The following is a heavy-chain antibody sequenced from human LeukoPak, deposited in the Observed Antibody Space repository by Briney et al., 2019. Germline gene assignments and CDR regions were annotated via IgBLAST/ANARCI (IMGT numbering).Heavy chain of an antibody. CDR3: AKRSSGWYNWFDP. D-gene: IGHD6-19*01. V-gene: IGHV3-23*01. CDR1: GFTFSSYG. CDR2: ISGSGGST. J-gene: IGHJ5*02. Sequence: GGSLRLSCAASGFTFSSYGMSWVRQAPGKGLEWVSAISGSGGSTYYADSVKGRFTISRDNSKNTLYLQMHSLRAEDTAVYYCAKRSSGWYNWFDPWGQGTLVTVSS.